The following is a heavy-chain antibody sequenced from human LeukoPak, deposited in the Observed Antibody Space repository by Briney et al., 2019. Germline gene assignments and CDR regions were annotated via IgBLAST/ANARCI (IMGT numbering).Heavy chain of an antibody. CDR3: ARVVGATEYFDY. CDR2: INPNSGGT. Sequence: GASVKVSCKASGYTFTGYYMHWVRQAPGQGLEWMGWINPNSGGTNYAQKFQGRVTMTRDTFISTAYMELSRLRSDDTAVYYCARVVGATEYFDYWGQGTLVTVSS. J-gene: IGHJ4*02. D-gene: IGHD1-26*01. V-gene: IGHV1-2*02. CDR1: GYTFTGYY.